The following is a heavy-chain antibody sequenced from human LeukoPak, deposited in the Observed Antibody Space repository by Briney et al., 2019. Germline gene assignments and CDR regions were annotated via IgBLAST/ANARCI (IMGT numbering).Heavy chain of an antibody. V-gene: IGHV4-61*02. J-gene: IGHJ3*02. CDR3: AREPWEMYGSGSYYNGDAFDI. CDR2: IYTSGSA. Sequence: SETLSLTCTVSGGSISSGSYYWSWIRQPAGKGLEWIGRIYTSGSANYNPSLKSRVTISVDTSKNQFSLKLSSVTAPDTAVYYCAREPWEMYGSGSYYNGDAFDIWGQGTMVTVSS. D-gene: IGHD3-10*01. CDR1: GGSISSGSYY.